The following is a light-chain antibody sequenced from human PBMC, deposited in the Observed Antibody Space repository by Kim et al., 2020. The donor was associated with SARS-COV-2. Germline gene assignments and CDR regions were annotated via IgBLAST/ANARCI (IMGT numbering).Light chain of an antibody. CDR2: INSDGRH. V-gene: IGLV4-69*02. Sequence: QLVLTQSPSASVSLGASVNLTCTVSSGHSRYAIAWHQQQPEKGPRYLMKINSDGRHSKGDGIPDRFSGSSSGAERYLSISSLQSEDEADYYCQTWDTGSWVFGGGTQLTVL. CDR1: SGHSRYA. J-gene: IGLJ3*02. CDR3: QTWDTGSWV.